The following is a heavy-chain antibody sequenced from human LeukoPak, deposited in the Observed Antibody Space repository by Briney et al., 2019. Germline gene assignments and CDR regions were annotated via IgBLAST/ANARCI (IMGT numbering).Heavy chain of an antibody. CDR1: GYTFTSYD. V-gene: IGHV1-8*01. Sequence: GASVKVSCKASGYTFTSYDINWVRQATGQGLEWIGWMNPNSGNTGYAQKFQGRVTMTRDTSISTAYMELRSLRSDDTAVYHCARVGDILTGYPYYFDYWGQGTLVTVSS. J-gene: IGHJ4*02. CDR2: MNPNSGNT. CDR3: ARVGDILTGYPYYFDY. D-gene: IGHD3-9*01.